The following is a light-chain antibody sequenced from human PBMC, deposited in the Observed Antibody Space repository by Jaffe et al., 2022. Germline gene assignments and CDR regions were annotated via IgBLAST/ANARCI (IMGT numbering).Light chain of an antibody. CDR2: GAS. Sequence: EIVLTQSPGTLSLSPGERATLSCRASQSVSNYYLAWYQHKPGQAPRLLIYGASRRATDIPDRFSGSGSGTDFTLTISRLEPEDFAVYYCQQYDSSPCTFGQGTKLEI. CDR1: QSVSNYY. J-gene: IGKJ2*02. CDR3: QQYDSSPCT. V-gene: IGKV3-20*01.